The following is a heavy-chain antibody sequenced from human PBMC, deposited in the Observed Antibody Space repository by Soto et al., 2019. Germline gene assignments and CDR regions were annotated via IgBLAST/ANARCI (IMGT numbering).Heavy chain of an antibody. V-gene: IGHV4-59*08. CDR3: ARHDSSSWYWWFDP. D-gene: IGHD6-13*01. Sequence: SETLSLTCTVSGGSISSYYWSWIRQPPGKGLEWIGYIYYSGSTNYNPSLKSRVTISVDTSKNQFSLKLSSVTAADTAVYYCARHDSSSWYWWFDPWGQGTLVTVSS. J-gene: IGHJ5*02. CDR2: IYYSGST. CDR1: GGSISSYY.